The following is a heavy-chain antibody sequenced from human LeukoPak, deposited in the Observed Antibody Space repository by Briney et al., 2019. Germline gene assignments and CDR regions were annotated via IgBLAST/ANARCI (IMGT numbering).Heavy chain of an antibody. J-gene: IGHJ4*02. V-gene: IGHV4-34*01. D-gene: IGHD6-13*01. Sequence: PSETLSLTCADHGGSFSGYYWCWIREPPGKGVEWMGDIYHSGRTINNTPLKRRVTIPVDTSKNQFSLNLSTMTAADTAVYFCARGKYSSSWFDYWGQGTLVTVSS. CDR1: GGSFSGYY. CDR3: ARGKYSSSWFDY. CDR2: IYHSGRT.